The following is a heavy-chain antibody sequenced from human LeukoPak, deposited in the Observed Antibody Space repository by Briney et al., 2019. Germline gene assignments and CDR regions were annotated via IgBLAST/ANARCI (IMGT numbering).Heavy chain of an antibody. V-gene: IGHV1-2*02. D-gene: IGHD4-11*01. Sequence: ASVKVSCKASGYTLTSYYMHWVRQAPGQGLEWMGWINPNSGGTNYAQKFQGRVTMTRDTSISTAYMELSRLRSDDTAVYYCARVSVTTNNFDYWGQGTLVTVSS. CDR2: INPNSGGT. CDR3: ARVSVTTNNFDY. CDR1: GYTLTSYY. J-gene: IGHJ4*02.